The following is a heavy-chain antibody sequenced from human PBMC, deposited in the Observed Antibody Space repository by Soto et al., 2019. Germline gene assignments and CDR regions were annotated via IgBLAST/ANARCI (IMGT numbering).Heavy chain of an antibody. Sequence: QVQLVQSGAEVKKPGASVKVSCKASGYTFTSYGISWVRQAPGQGLEWMGWISAYNGNTNYAQKLQGRVTMTTDTSTSTAYMELRSLISDDTAVYYCAMLYCISTSCYLGMDVWGQGTTVTVSS. CDR3: AMLYCISTSCYLGMDV. CDR1: GYTFTSYG. J-gene: IGHJ6*02. D-gene: IGHD2-2*01. CDR2: ISAYNGNT. V-gene: IGHV1-18*01.